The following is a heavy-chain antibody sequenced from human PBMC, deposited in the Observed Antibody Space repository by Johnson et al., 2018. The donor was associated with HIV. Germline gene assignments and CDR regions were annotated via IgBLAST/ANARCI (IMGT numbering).Heavy chain of an antibody. V-gene: IGHV3-30*03. D-gene: IGHD1-26*01. J-gene: IGHJ3*02. CDR2: ISYDGSNK. CDR1: GFTFTKYG. CDR3: ARSTVGATTGGAFDI. Sequence: QVQLVESGGGVVQPGKSLRLSCAASGFTFTKYGMHWVRQAPGKGLEWVAVISYDGSNKYYADSVKGRFTISRDNSKNTLYLQMNSLRAEDTALYYCARSTVGATTGGAFDIWGQGTMVTVSS.